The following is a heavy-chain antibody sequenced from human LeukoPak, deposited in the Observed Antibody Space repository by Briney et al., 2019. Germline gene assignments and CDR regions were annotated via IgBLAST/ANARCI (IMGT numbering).Heavy chain of an antibody. CDR3: FTVCGTPNCGFWRDQ. CDR2: IKSVADGGIS. J-gene: IGHJ4*02. V-gene: IGHV3-15*01. D-gene: IGHD3-3*01. CDR1: GFTFSNSW. Sequence: GESLRLSCAASGFTFSNSWMSWIRQPPGKGLEWIGHIKSVADGGISDVTAPVKDRFTISRDDSKNTLYLEMNNLKVEDTAMYYCFTVCGTPNCGFWRDQWGQGTLLTVSS.